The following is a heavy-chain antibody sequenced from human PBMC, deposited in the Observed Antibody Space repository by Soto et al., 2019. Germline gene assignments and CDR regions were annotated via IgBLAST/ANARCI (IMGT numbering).Heavy chain of an antibody. CDR1: GYTFTGYY. CDR3: ARGDIVVVPAAIRFYGMDV. D-gene: IGHD2-2*02. V-gene: IGHV1-2*04. Sequence: ASVKVSCKASGYTFTGYYMHWVRQAPGQGLEWMGWINPNSGGTNYAQKLQGWVTMTRDTSISTAYMELSRLRSDDTAVYYCARGDIVVVPAAIRFYGMDVWGQGTTVTVSS. J-gene: IGHJ6*02. CDR2: INPNSGGT.